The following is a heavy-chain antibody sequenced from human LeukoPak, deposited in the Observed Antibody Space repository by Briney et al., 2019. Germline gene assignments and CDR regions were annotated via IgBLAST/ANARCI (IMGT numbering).Heavy chain of an antibody. Sequence: GGSLRLSCAASGFTFSSYGMHWVRRAPGKGLEWVAVIWYDGSNKYYADSVKGRFTISRDNSKNTLYLQMNSLRAEDTAVYYCARDEQQLGDYFDYWGQGTLVTVSS. D-gene: IGHD6-13*01. CDR2: IWYDGSNK. CDR3: ARDEQQLGDYFDY. CDR1: GFTFSSYG. V-gene: IGHV3-33*01. J-gene: IGHJ4*02.